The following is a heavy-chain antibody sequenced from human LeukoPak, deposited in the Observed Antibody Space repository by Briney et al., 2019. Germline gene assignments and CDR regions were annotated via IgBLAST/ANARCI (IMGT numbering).Heavy chain of an antibody. CDR1: RGSISSY. Sequence: PSETLSLTCTVSRGSISSYWSWIRQPPGKGLEWIGYIYYSGCTNYNPSLKSRVTISVDTSKNQFSLKLSSVTATDTAVYYCARHGKDDGDYGRLCFDPWGQGTLVTVSS. J-gene: IGHJ5*02. CDR3: ARHGKDDGDYGRLCFDP. D-gene: IGHD4-17*01. V-gene: IGHV4-59*08. CDR2: IYYSGCT.